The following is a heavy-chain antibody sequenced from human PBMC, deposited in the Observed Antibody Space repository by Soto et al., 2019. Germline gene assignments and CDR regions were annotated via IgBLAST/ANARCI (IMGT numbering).Heavy chain of an antibody. Sequence: EVQLVESGGGLVKPGGPLRLSCAASGFSLSDYSMNWIRQAPGKGLEWVASIRSSSSFIHYAESMKGRFTISRDNAKNSLYLQMNSLSAEDTAVYYCAGSSDDGRDNWGHGTLVTVSS. CDR3: AGSSDDGRDN. CDR1: GFSLSDYS. J-gene: IGHJ4*01. CDR2: IRSSSSFI. D-gene: IGHD2-15*01. V-gene: IGHV3-21*01.